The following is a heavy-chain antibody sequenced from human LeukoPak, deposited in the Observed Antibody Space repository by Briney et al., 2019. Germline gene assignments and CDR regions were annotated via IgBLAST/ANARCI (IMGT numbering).Heavy chain of an antibody. CDR3: ARRRARHRVAVAGTYNWFDP. CDR1: GGSISSYY. D-gene: IGHD6-19*01. J-gene: IGHJ5*02. V-gene: IGHV4-4*07. Sequence: PSETLSLTCTVSGGSISSYYWSWIRQPAGKGLEWIGRIYTSGSTNYNPSLKSRVTMSVDTSKNQFSLKLSSVTAADTAVYYCARRRARHRVAVAGTYNWFDPWGQGTLVTVSS. CDR2: IYTSGST.